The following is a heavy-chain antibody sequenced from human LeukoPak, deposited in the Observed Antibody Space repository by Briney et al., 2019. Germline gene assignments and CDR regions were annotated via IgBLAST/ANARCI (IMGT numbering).Heavy chain of an antibody. V-gene: IGHV3-21*01. D-gene: IGHD3-10*01. CDR1: GFTFSSYS. CDR2: ISSSSSYI. CDR3: ARDGSGFGELLD. J-gene: IGHJ4*02. Sequence: GGSLRPSCAASGFTFSSYSMNWVRQAPGKGLEWVSSISSSSSYIYYADSVKGRFTISRDNAKNSLYLQMNSLRAEDTAVYYCARDGSGFGELLDWGQGTLVTVSS.